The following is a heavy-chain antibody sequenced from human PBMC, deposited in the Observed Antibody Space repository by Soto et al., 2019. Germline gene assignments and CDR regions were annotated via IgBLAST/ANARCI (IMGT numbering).Heavy chain of an antibody. Sequence: GGSLRLSCEASGFTFSSYGMHWVRQAPGKGLEWVAVISYDGSNKYYADSVKGRFTISRDNSKNTLYLQMNSLRAEDTAVYYCAKDKMAYSYGYFFDYWGQGTLVTVSS. CDR1: GFTFSSYG. V-gene: IGHV3-30*18. D-gene: IGHD5-18*01. J-gene: IGHJ4*02. CDR3: AKDKMAYSYGYFFDY. CDR2: ISYDGSNK.